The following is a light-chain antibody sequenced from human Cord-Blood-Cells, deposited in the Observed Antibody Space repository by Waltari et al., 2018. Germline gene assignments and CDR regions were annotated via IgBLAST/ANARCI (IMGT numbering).Light chain of an antibody. J-gene: IGLJ3*02. CDR3: CSYAGSYTFEV. Sequence: QSALTQPRSVSGSPGQSVTLSCTGTSSDVGGYNNVSCYQQHPSKAPKLMIYEVSKRPSGVPDRFSGSKSANTASLTISGLQAEDDADYYCCSYAGSYTFEVFGGGTKLTVL. CDR1: SSDVGGYNN. V-gene: IGLV2-11*01. CDR2: EVS.